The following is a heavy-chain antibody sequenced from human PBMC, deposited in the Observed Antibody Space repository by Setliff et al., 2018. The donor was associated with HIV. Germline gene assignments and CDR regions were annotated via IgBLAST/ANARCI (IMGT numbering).Heavy chain of an antibody. CDR1: AGTFTAYA. D-gene: IGHD2-21*01. CDR2: ITPIFGTT. V-gene: IGHV1-69*06. J-gene: IGHJ4*02. CDR3: AGDESRGDWESSGY. Sequence: SVKVSCKSSAGTFTAYAISWVRQAPGQGLEWMGRITPIFGTTNYAQKFQGRVTITADRSTSTAYMELSSLRSEDTAMYYCAGDESRGDWESSGYRGQGTRVTVSS.